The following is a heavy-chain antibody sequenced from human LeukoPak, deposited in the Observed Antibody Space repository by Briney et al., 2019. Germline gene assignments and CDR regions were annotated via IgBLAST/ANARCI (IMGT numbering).Heavy chain of an antibody. CDR2: INPNSGGT. V-gene: IGHV1-2*02. Sequence: ASVKVSCKASGYTFTGYYMHWVRRAPGQGLEWMGWINPNSGGTNYAQKFQGRVTMTRGTSISTAYMEVGRLRSDDTAVYYCARDWTGNSRKDYWGQGTLVTVSS. CDR1: GYTFTGYY. J-gene: IGHJ4*02. CDR3: ARDWTGNSRKDY. D-gene: IGHD3/OR15-3a*01.